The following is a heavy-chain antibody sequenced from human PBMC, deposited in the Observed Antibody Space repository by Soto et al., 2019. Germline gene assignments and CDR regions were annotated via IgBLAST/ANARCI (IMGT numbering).Heavy chain of an antibody. Sequence: PGGSLRLSCAASGFTFSSNAMSWVRQAPGKGLEWVADISDSGANTHHADSVKGRFTISRDNSKNTLYLQMNSLRAEDTAVYYCVKDSPYSSSWYDFDYWGQGT. D-gene: IGHD6-13*01. V-gene: IGHV3-23*01. CDR1: GFTFSSNA. J-gene: IGHJ4*02. CDR2: ISDSGANT. CDR3: VKDSPYSSSWYDFDY.